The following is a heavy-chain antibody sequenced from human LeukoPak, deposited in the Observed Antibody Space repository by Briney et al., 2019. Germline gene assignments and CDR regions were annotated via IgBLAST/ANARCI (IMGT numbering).Heavy chain of an antibody. CDR1: GGSISSSSYY. J-gene: IGHJ3*02. V-gene: IGHV4-30-4*08. CDR3: ARFATIFGVVKGAFDI. Sequence: SETLSLTCTVSGGSISSSSYYWGWIRQPPGKGLEWIGYIYYSGSTYYNPSLKSRVTISVDTSKNQFSLKLSSVTAADTAVYYCARFATIFGVVKGAFDIWGQGTMVTVSS. D-gene: IGHD3-3*01. CDR2: IYYSGST.